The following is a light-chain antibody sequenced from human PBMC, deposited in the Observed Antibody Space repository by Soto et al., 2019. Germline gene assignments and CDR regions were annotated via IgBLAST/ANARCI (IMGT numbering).Light chain of an antibody. V-gene: IGKV3-11*01. Sequence: EIVLRQSPGTMSLSPGERATLSCRASQSVDWYVAWYQQKPGQAPRLLIYDASTRATGIPDRFSGSGSGTDFTLTISSLEPEDFAIYYCQQRSNWPPITFGPGTKVDIK. CDR1: QSVDWY. J-gene: IGKJ3*01. CDR3: QQRSNWPPIT. CDR2: DAS.